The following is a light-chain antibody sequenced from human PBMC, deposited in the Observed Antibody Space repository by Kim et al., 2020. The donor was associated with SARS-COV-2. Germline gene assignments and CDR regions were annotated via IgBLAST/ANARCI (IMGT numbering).Light chain of an antibody. CDR1: SLRNYY. V-gene: IGLV3-19*01. J-gene: IGLJ1*01. Sequence: SSELTQDPAVSVALGQTVRITCQGDSLRNYYASWYQQKPGQAPVLVIYGKNNRPSGIPDRFSGSSSGNTASLTITGAQSEDDAAYYCNSRDSSGNHLGVFGTGTKVTVL. CDR3: NSRDSSGNHLGV. CDR2: GKN.